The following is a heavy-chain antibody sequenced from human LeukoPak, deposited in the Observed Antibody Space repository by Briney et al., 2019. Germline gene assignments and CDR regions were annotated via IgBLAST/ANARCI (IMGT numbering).Heavy chain of an antibody. D-gene: IGHD1-26*01. CDR2: ISGSGGST. J-gene: IGHJ3*02. Sequence: PGGSLRLSCAASGFTFSSYAMSWVRQAPGKGPEWVSAISGSGGSTYYADSVKGRFTISRDNSKNTLYLQMSSLRAEDTAVYYCARDLTPFYSGTYYDAFDIWGQGTMVTVSS. CDR1: GFTFSSYA. CDR3: ARDLTPFYSGTYYDAFDI. V-gene: IGHV3-23*01.